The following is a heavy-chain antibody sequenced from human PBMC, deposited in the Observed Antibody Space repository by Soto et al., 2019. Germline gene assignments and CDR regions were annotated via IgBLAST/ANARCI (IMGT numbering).Heavy chain of an antibody. CDR3: ARGASHDFWSGYPPLDYYYGMDV. J-gene: IGHJ6*02. CDR2: IIPIFGTA. CDR1: GGTFSSYA. V-gene: IGHV1-69*13. D-gene: IGHD3-3*01. Sequence: SVKVSCKASGGTFSSYAISWVRQAPGQGLEWMGGIIPIFGTANYAQKFQGRVTITADESTSTAYMELSSLRSEDTAVYYCARGASHDFWSGYPPLDYYYGMDVWGQGTTVTVSS.